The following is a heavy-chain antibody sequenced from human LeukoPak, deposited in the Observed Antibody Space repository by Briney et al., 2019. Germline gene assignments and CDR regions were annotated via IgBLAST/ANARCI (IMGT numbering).Heavy chain of an antibody. J-gene: IGHJ5*02. D-gene: IGHD3-10*01. CDR1: GYTFTSYY. CDR2: INPSGGST. V-gene: IGHV1-46*01. CDR3: ARSDNMERTRTLWFGESFNWFDP. Sequence: ASVKVSCKASGYTFTSYYMHWVRQAPGQGLEWMGIINPSGGSTSYAQKFQGRITMTRYTSTSTVYMELSSLRSEDTAVYYCARSDNMERTRTLWFGESFNWFDPWGQGTLVTVSS.